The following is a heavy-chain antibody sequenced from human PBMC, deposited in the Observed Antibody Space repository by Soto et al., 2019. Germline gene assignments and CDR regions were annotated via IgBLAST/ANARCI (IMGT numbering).Heavy chain of an antibody. CDR1: GFTFSSYW. CDR2: INSDGSST. V-gene: IGHV3-74*01. Sequence: GGSLRLSCAASGFTFSSYWMHWVRQAPGKGLVWVSRINSDGSSTSYADSVKGRFTISRDNAKNTLYLQMNSLRAEDTAVYYCAREWTLVTIFGVAPPGPWGQGTLVTVSS. J-gene: IGHJ5*02. D-gene: IGHD3-3*01. CDR3: AREWTLVTIFGVAPPGP.